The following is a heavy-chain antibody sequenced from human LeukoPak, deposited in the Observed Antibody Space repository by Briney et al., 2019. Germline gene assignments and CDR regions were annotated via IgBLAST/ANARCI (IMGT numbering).Heavy chain of an antibody. J-gene: IGHJ4*02. Sequence: SETLSLTCSVSGYSISSGFYWGWIRQPPGKGLEWIGNIYHSGNTYYNPSLKSRVTISVDTSKNQFSLKLSSVTAADTAVYYCARVRGLEYYDFWSGSNYFDYWGQGTLVTVSS. CDR1: GYSISSGFY. CDR3: ARVRGLEYYDFWSGSNYFDY. V-gene: IGHV4-38-2*02. D-gene: IGHD3-3*01. CDR2: IYHSGNT.